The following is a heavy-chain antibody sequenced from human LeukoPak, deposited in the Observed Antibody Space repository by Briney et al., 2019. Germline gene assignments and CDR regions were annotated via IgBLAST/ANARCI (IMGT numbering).Heavy chain of an antibody. J-gene: IGHJ3*02. V-gene: IGHV3-23*01. CDR1: GFTFSSYA. CDR3: AKDRGSGITMIVVGPDAFDI. Sequence: GGSLRLSCAASGFTFSSYAMSWVRQAPGKGLEWVSAISGSGGSTYYADSVKGRFTISRDNSKNTLYLQMNSLRAEDTAVYYCAKDRGSGITMIVVGPDAFDIWGQGTMVTVSS. D-gene: IGHD3-22*01. CDR2: ISGSGGST.